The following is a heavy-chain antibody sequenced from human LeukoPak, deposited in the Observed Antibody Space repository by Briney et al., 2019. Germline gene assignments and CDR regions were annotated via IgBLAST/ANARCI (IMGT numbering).Heavy chain of an antibody. CDR3: PRARGEYSSGWEFDY. CDR2: INHSGST. Sequence: PSETLSLTCAVYGGSFNGYYWSWIRQPPGKGLGWIGEINHSGSTNYNPPLHSRVTISVDTPNNQLSLKLGSVTDATTARYYFPRARGEYSSGWEFDYWGQGTLVTVSS. J-gene: IGHJ4*02. V-gene: IGHV4-34*01. D-gene: IGHD6-19*01. CDR1: GGSFNGYY.